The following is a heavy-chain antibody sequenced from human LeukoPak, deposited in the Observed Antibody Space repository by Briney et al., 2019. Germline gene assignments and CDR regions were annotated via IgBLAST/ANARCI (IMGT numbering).Heavy chain of an antibody. CDR1: GFTFSSYA. V-gene: IGHV3-30*04. CDR3: AAQPCSGGVCYLDY. J-gene: IGHJ4*02. D-gene: IGHD2-8*02. Sequence: GSLRLSCAASGFTFSSYAMHWVRQAPGKGLEWVTVISYHARDQFYADSVKGRFTVSRDNSKNTLYLQMNSLRAEDSAVHYCAAQPCSGGVCYLDYWGQGTLVTVSS. CDR2: ISYHARDQ.